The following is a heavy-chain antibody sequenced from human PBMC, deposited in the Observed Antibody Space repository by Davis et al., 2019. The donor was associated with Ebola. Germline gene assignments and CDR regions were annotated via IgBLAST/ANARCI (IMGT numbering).Heavy chain of an antibody. CDR1: GFTFSNYA. Sequence: GESLKISCAAPGFTFSNYAMHWVRQAPGKGLEWVAVVSHSERERFYADSVKGRFTISRDNSENTLYLQMNSLTADDTSVYYCARAGFDEVLDYWGQGTPVTVSS. D-gene: IGHD3-3*01. V-gene: IGHV3-30*04. CDR3: ARAGFDEVLDY. J-gene: IGHJ4*02. CDR2: VSHSERER.